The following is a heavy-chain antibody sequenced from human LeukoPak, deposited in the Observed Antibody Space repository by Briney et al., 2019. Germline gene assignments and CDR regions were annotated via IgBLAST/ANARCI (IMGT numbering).Heavy chain of an antibody. J-gene: IGHJ5*02. CDR1: GGSISSGDYY. V-gene: IGHV4-30-4*01. CDR2: IYYSGST. Sequence: SETLSLTCTVSGGSISSGDYYWSWIRQPPGKGLEWIGYIYYSGSTYYNPSLKSRVTISVDTSKNQFSLKLSSVTAADTAVYYCAREVMDSMRFGELLWDVWFDPWGQGTLVTVSS. CDR3: AREVMDSMRFGELLWDVWFDP. D-gene: IGHD3-10*01.